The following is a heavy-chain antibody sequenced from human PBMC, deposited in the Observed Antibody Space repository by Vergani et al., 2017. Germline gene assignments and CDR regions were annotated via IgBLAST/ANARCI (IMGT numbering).Heavy chain of an antibody. CDR1: GFTFSSYS. D-gene: IGHD6-19*01. Sequence: VQLVQSGAEVKKPGGSLRLSCAASGFTFSSYSMNWVRQAPGKGLEWVSSISSSSSYIYYADSVKGRFTISRDNAKNSLYLQMNSLRAEDTAVYYCARGGWYRDAFDIWGQGTMVTVSS. CDR3: ARGGWYRDAFDI. CDR2: ISSSSSYI. V-gene: IGHV3-21*01. J-gene: IGHJ3*02.